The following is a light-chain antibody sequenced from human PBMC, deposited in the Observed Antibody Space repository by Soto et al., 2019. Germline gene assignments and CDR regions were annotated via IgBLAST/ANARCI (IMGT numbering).Light chain of an antibody. CDR3: CSYAGSYTHV. V-gene: IGLV2-11*01. CDR2: DVS. CDR1: SSDVGAYNY. J-gene: IGLJ1*01. Sequence: QSALTQPRSVSGSPGQSVTISCTGTSSDVGAYNYVSWYQHHPGKAPKLMIYDVSKRPSGVPDRLSGSKSGNTASLTISGLQAEDEADYYCCSYAGSYTHVFGTGTKVTVL.